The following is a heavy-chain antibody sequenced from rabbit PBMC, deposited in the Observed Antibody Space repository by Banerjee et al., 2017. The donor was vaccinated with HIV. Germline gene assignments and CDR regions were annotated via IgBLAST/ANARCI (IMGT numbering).Heavy chain of an antibody. CDR2: INAATAKP. D-gene: IGHD1-1*01. CDR1: GFSFGDRDV. Sequence: EQLEESGGGLVQPEGSLTLTCKASGFSFGDRDVMCWVRQAPGKGLEWIACINAATAKPVYATWAKGRFTISRTSSTTVTLRMTSLTAADTATYFCARDLVGVIGWNFYLWGPGTLVTVS. V-gene: IGHV1S45*01. CDR3: ARDLVGVIGWNFYL. J-gene: IGHJ4*01.